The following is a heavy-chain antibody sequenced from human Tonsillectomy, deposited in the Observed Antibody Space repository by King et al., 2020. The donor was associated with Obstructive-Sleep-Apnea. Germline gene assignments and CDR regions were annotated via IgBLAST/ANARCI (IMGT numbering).Heavy chain of an antibody. V-gene: IGHV4-59*01. D-gene: IGHD2-2*01. CDR2: IYFSGST. CDR1: GGSISSYY. CDR3: ASTLVVPGGIPYESSRHYYFDY. J-gene: IGHJ4*02. Sequence: VQLQESGPGLVKPSETLSLTCTVSGGSISSYYWSWIRQPPGKGLEWIGYIYFSGSTNYNPSLKSRVTISVDTSKNQFSLKLSSVTAADTAVYYCASTLVVPGGIPYESSRHYYFDYWGQGTLVTVSS.